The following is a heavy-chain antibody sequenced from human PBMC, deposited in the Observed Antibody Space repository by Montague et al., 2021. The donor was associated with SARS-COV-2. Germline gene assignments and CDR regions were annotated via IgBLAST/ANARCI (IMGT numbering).Heavy chain of an antibody. CDR1: SGSFSDFY. CDR2: INHTGSA. CDR3: ARRPAPLLHLDWSQEYFDYCGLDV. J-gene: IGHJ6*02. Sequence: SETLSLTCAVYSGSFSDFYWTWIRQSPGKGLEWIGEINHTGSATYNPSLKGRVTLSRDTSKNQFSLKLQSVTPADTAIYYCARRPAPLLHLDWSQEYFDYCGLDVWGQGTTVIVS. V-gene: IGHV4-34*01. D-gene: IGHD3/OR15-3a*01.